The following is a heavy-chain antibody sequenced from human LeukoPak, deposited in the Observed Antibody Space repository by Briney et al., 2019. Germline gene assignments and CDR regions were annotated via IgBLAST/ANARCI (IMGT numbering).Heavy chain of an antibody. Sequence: PSETLSLTCAVSGGSINSHCWGWIRQPPGKGLQWIGDIYYTGKNNYNPSLKSRVTISLDTSKDHLSLNLTSVLAADTAIYYCVRRDTGWNYFDYWGQGILVTVSS. J-gene: IGHJ4*02. CDR3: VRRDTGWNYFDY. CDR1: GGSINSHC. V-gene: IGHV4-59*08. CDR2: IYYTGKN. D-gene: IGHD6-19*01.